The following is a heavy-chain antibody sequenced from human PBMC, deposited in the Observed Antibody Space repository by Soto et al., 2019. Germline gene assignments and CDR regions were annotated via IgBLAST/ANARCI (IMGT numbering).Heavy chain of an antibody. D-gene: IGHD3-9*01. CDR2: INHSGST. J-gene: IGHJ6*02. V-gene: IGHV4-34*01. CDR3: ARLFGGDILTGYYYYYYGMDV. Sequence: SETLSLTCAVYGGSFSGYYWSWIRQPPGKGLEWIGEINHSGSTNYNPSLKSRVTISVDTSKNQFSLKLSSVTAADTAVYYCARLFGGDILTGYYYYYYGMDVWAQGTTVTVSS. CDR1: GGSFSGYY.